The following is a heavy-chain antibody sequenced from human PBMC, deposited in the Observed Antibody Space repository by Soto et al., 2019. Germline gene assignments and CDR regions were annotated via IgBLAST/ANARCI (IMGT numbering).Heavy chain of an antibody. D-gene: IGHD2-8*01. V-gene: IGHV1-24*01. J-gene: IGHJ6*02. CDR3: ATNGGLKGLDYYYGMDV. Sequence: ASVKVSCKVSGYTLTELSMHWVRQAPGKGFEWMGGFDPEDGETIYAQKFQGRVTMTEDTSTDTAYMELSSLRSEDTAVYYCATNGGLKGLDYYYGMDVWGQGTTVTVSS. CDR1: GYTLTELS. CDR2: FDPEDGET.